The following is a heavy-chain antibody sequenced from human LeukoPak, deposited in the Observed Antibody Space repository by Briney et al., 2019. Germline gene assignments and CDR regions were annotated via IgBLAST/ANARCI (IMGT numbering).Heavy chain of an antibody. D-gene: IGHD6-19*01. CDR2: IYTSGST. V-gene: IGHV4-4*07. CDR1: GGSISSYY. Sequence: SDTLSLTCTVSGGSISSYYWSWIRQPAGKGLEWFGRIYTSGSTNYNPSLKSRVTMSVDTSKNQFSLKLSSVTAADTAVYYCARDRGSGWSYYFDYWGQGTLVTVSS. CDR3: ARDRGSGWSYYFDY. J-gene: IGHJ4*02.